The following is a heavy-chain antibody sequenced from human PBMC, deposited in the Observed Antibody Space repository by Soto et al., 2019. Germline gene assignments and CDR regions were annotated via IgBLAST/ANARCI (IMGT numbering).Heavy chain of an antibody. CDR1: GGTFSSYA. V-gene: IGHV1-69*13. J-gene: IGHJ4*02. D-gene: IGHD6-6*01. Sequence: SVKVYCKASGGTFSSYAISWVRQAPGQGLEWMGGVIPIVGTPNYAQKFQGRVTITADESTSTVYMELGSLISEDTAVYFCARGYSSSSDPFDYWGQGTLVTVSS. CDR2: VIPIVGTP. CDR3: ARGYSSSSDPFDY.